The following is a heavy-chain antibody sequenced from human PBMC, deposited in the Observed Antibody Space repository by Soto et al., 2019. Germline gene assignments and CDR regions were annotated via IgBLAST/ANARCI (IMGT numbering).Heavy chain of an antibody. CDR3: ARDPLRGYFDY. V-gene: IGHV4-59*01. CDR2: IYYSGST. CDR1: GGSLSSYY. D-gene: IGHD3-3*01. J-gene: IGHJ4*02. Sequence: PSETLSLTCTVSGGSLSSYYWSWIRQPPGKGLEWIGYIYYSGSTNYNPSLKSRVTISVDTSKNQFSLKLSSVTAADTAVYYCARDPLRGYFDYWGQGTLVTVS.